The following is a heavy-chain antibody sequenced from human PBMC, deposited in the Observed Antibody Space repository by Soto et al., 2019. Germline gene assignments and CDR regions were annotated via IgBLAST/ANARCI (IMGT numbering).Heavy chain of an antibody. J-gene: IGHJ4*02. Sequence: QVQLVQSGAEVKKPGASVKLSCKASGYTFTSYYIHWVRQAPGQGLEWIGLINPNGGSTNYAYTLKVRLTVTRDPSTATVYMELGALTSEDTAVYYCARGLGLGDYWGQGNLVTVSA. V-gene: IGHV1-46*04. CDR1: GYTFTSYY. CDR3: ARGLGLGDY. D-gene: IGHD3-9*01. CDR2: INPNGGST.